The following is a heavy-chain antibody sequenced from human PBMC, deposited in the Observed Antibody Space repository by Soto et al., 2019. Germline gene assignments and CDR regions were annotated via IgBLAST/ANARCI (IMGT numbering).Heavy chain of an antibody. CDR2: ISGNGGST. CDR3: ARESPPGSCDY. Sequence: EVQLVESGEGLVQPGGSLRLSCTASGFTFSSYSMHWVRQAPGKGLEYVSVISGNGGSTYYTDSVKGRFTISRDNSKNTLYLQMGGLTTEDMAVYYCARESPPGSCDYWGQGTLVTVSS. CDR1: GFTFSSYS. J-gene: IGHJ4*02. V-gene: IGHV3-64*02. D-gene: IGHD1-26*01.